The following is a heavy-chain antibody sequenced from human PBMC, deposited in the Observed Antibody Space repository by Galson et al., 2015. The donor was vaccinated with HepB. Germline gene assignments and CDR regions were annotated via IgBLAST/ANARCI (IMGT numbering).Heavy chain of an antibody. CDR1: GFTFSSYS. CDR2: ISSSSSYI. Sequence: SLRLSCAASGFTFSSYSMNWVRQALGKGLEWVSSISSSSSYIYYADSVKGRFTISRDNAKNSLYLQMNSLRAEDTAVYYCAIRPGGWLDFDYWGQGTLVTVSS. D-gene: IGHD6-19*01. V-gene: IGHV3-21*01. J-gene: IGHJ4*02. CDR3: AIRPGGWLDFDY.